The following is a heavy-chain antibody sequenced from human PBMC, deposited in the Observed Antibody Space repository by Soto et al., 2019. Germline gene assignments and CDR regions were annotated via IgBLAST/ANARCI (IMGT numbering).Heavy chain of an antibody. CDR2: ISGSGGST. V-gene: IGHV3-23*01. Sequence: GGSLRLSCAASGFTFSSYAMSWVRQAPGKGLEWVSAISGSGGSTYYADSVKGRFAISRDNSKNTLYLQMNSLRAEDTAVYYCARFYYDSSFYLPSSYYYYDGMDVWGRGTTVTVSS. D-gene: IGHD3-22*01. CDR1: GFTFSSYA. J-gene: IGHJ6*02. CDR3: ARFYYDSSFYLPSSYYYYDGMDV.